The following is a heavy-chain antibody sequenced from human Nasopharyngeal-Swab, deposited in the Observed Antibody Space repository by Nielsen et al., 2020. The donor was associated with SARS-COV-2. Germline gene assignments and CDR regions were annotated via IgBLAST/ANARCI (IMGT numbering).Heavy chain of an antibody. V-gene: IGHV3-49*04. Sequence: GESLKISCTASGFTFGDYAMSWVRQAPGKGLEWVGFIRSKAYGGTTEYAASVKGRFTISRDDSKSIAYLQMNSLKTEDTAVYYCTRMVQQLRENWFDPWGQGTLATVSS. CDR2: IRSKAYGGTT. CDR1: GFTFGDYA. J-gene: IGHJ5*02. CDR3: TRMVQQLRENWFDP. D-gene: IGHD6-13*01.